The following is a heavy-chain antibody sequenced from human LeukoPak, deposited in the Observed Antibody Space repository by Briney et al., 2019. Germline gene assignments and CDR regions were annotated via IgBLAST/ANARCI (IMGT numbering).Heavy chain of an antibody. D-gene: IGHD6-13*01. CDR2: IFHGGSS. CDR3: ARGIARVANNGRSWLDA. CDR1: GYSFSSAFY. J-gene: IGHJ5*02. V-gene: IGHV4-38-2*02. Sequence: SETLSLTCTVSGYSFSSAFYWAWIRQPPGKGLEWIGSIFHGGSSYSSPSPKSRVSTSLDTSKDQCSLELSSVTATDTAVYYCARGIARVANNGRSWLDAWGQGTLVTVSS.